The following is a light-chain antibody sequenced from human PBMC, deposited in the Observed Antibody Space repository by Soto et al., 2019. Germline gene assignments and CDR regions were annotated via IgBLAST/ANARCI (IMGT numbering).Light chain of an antibody. CDR3: SSYTSSSTQV. Sequence: QSVLTQPASVSGSPGQSITISCTGTSSDVGGYNYVSWYQQHPGKAPKLMIYDVSNRPSGVSNRFSGSNSGNTASLTISGLQAEDEADYYCSSYTSSSTQVFGTGTKVTV. V-gene: IGLV2-14*01. J-gene: IGLJ1*01. CDR2: DVS. CDR1: SSDVGGYNY.